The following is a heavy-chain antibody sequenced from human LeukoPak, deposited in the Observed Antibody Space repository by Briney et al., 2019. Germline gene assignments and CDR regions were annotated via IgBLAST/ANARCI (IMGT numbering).Heavy chain of an antibody. CDR1: GYTFTSYN. J-gene: IGHJ1*01. CDR3: AREVVAATKSYYFQH. V-gene: IGHV1-46*01. D-gene: IGHD2-15*01. Sequence: ASVKVSCKASGYTFTSYNMHWVRQAPGQGLEWMGIINPSGGSTSYAQKFQGRVTMTRDTSTSTVYMELSSLRSEDTAVYYCAREVVAATKSYYFQHWGQGTLVTVSS. CDR2: INPSGGST.